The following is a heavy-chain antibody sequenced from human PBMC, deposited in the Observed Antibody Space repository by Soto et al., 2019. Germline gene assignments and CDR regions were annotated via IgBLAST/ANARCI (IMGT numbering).Heavy chain of an antibody. CDR1: GASIRSSAY. V-gene: IGHV4-39*01. CDR2: IYSIGNT. Sequence: SETLSLTCTVSGASIRSSAYCGWIRQPPGKGLEWIGSIYSIGNTYYNPSLKSGVTISADTSKNQFSLNLISVTAADTAVYYCARLTRPILITMVRGVIQHNWFDPWGQGTLVTVSS. J-gene: IGHJ5*02. D-gene: IGHD3-10*01. CDR3: ARLTRPILITMVRGVIQHNWFDP.